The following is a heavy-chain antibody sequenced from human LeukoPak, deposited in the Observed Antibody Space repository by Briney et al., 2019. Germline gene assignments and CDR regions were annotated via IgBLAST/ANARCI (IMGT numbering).Heavy chain of an antibody. D-gene: IGHD3-9*01. J-gene: IGHJ4*02. CDR3: ARARNLRYFDWLPPYYFDY. V-gene: IGHV3-7*01. CDR2: IKQDGSEK. Sequence: PGGSLRLSCAASGFTFSSYWMSWVRQAPGEGLEGVANIKQDGSEKYYVDSLKGRFTISRDNAKNSLYLQMNSLRAEDTAGYYCARARNLRYFDWLPPYYFDYWGQGTLVTVSS. CDR1: GFTFSSYW.